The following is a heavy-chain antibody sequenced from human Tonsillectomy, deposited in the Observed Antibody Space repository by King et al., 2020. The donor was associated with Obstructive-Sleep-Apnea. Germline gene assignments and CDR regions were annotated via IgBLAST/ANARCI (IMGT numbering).Heavy chain of an antibody. Sequence: VQLVESGGGLVQPGGSLRLSCAASGFTFSSYAMSWVRQAPGKGLEWVSGISGGGGSTYYADSVKGRFTISRDNSKNTLYVQMNSLRAEDTAVYYCAKGLRGYTGYDTSFDYWGQGTLVTVSS. D-gene: IGHD5-12*01. CDR3: AKGLRGYTGYDTSFDY. CDR2: ISGGGGST. CDR1: GFTFSSYA. V-gene: IGHV3-23*04. J-gene: IGHJ4*02.